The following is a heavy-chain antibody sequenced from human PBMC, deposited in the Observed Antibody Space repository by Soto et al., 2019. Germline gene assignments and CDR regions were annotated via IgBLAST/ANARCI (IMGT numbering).Heavy chain of an antibody. D-gene: IGHD1-26*01. J-gene: IGHJ4*02. CDR2: IKDKNDDATI. V-gene: IGHV3-15*01. Sequence: KPGGSLRLSCAASGFSFSNAWMSWVRQAPGKGVEWVGRIKDKNDDATIDYAAPVKGRFTISRDNSKNTLYLQMSSLKTEDTDVYYCYTDSVILVGSRGWGQGTLVTVSS. CDR3: YTDSVILVGSRG. CDR1: GFSFSNAW.